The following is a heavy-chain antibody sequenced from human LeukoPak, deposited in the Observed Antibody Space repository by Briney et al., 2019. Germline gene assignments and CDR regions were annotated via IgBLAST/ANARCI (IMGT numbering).Heavy chain of an antibody. Sequence: ASVKVSCKASGYTLTSYYMHWVRQAPGQGLEWMGVINPSGGSTSYAQNFQGRVTMTRDTSTSTVYMELSSLRSEDTAVYYCARVQKIPLQSSSWSGHYYYYGMDVWGQGTTVTVSS. D-gene: IGHD6-13*01. CDR1: GYTLTSYY. CDR2: INPSGGST. V-gene: IGHV1-46*01. CDR3: ARVQKIPLQSSSWSGHYYYYGMDV. J-gene: IGHJ6*02.